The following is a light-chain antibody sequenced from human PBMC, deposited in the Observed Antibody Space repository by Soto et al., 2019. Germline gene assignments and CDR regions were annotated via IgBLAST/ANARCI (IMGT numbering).Light chain of an antibody. CDR2: GAS. CDR3: QQYGSSPPLT. Sequence: EFVLTQSPGTLSLSPGERATLSCRASQSVGSNSSAWYQQKPGQAPRILIYGASTRATGIPDRFSGSGSGTHFTLTISRLEPEDFAVYYCQQYGSSPPLTFGGGTKVEIK. V-gene: IGKV3-20*01. J-gene: IGKJ4*01. CDR1: QSVGSNS.